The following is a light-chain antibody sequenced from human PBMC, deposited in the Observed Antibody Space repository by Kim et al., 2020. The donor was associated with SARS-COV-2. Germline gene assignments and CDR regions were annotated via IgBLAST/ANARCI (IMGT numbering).Light chain of an antibody. CDR3: CSYAGSYTWV. V-gene: IGLV2-11*01. CDR2: DVS. Sequence: GQSVTISCTGTSSDVGGYNYVSWYQQHPGKAPKLMICDVSKRPSGVPDRFSGSKSGNTASLTISGLQAEDEADYYCCSYAGSYTWVFGGGTKLTVL. J-gene: IGLJ3*02. CDR1: SSDVGGYNY.